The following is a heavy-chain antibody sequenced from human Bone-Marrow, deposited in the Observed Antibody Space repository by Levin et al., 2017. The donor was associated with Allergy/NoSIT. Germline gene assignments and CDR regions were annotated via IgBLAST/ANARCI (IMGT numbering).Heavy chain of an antibody. CDR1: GGTFSSYA. J-gene: IGHJ6*02. CDR2: IIPIFGTA. CDR3: AREEVWVTTGNYYYYYGMDV. V-gene: IGHV1-69*06. D-gene: IGHD4-17*01. Sequence: ASVKVSCKASGGTFSSYAISWVRQAPGQGLEWMGGIIPIFGTANYAQKFQGRVTITADKSTSTAYMELSSLRSEDTAVYYCAREEVWVTTGNYYYYYGMDVWGQGTTVTVSS.